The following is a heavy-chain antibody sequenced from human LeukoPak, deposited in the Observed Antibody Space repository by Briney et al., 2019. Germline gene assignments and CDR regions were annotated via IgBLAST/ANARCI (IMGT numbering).Heavy chain of an antibody. CDR3: ARLNSIFDY. D-gene: IGHD4-11*01. CDR2: INHSGST. V-gene: IGHV4-34*01. CDR1: GGSFSGYY. J-gene: IGHJ4*02. Sequence: SETLSLTCAVYGGSFSGYYWSWIRQPPGKGLEWIGEINHSGSTNYNPSLKSRVTISVDTSKNQFSLKLSSVTAADTAVYYCARLNSIFDYWGQGTLVTVSS.